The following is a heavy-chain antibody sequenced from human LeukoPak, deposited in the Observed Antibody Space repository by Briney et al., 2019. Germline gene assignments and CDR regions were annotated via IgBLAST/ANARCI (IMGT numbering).Heavy chain of an antibody. D-gene: IGHD4-17*01. V-gene: IGHV3-21*01. CDR3: VRDSRPRDYGFDY. CDR1: GFTFSSYS. Sequence: GGSLRLSCAASGFTFSSYSMNWVRQAPGKGLEWVSSISSSSSYIYYADSVKGRFTISRDNAKNSLYLQMNSLRAEDTAVYYCVRDSRPRDYGFDYWGQGTLVTVSS. J-gene: IGHJ4*02. CDR2: ISSSSSYI.